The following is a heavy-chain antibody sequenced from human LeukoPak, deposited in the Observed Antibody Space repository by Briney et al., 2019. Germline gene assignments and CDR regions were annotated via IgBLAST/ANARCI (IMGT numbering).Heavy chain of an antibody. CDR3: ARDRSTPGYYYGMDV. J-gene: IGHJ6*02. CDR1: GYTFTGYY. Sequence: ASVTVSCKASGYTFTGYYMHWVRQAPGQGLEWMGWINPNSGGTNYAQKFQGRVTMTRDTSISTVHMELRRLRSDDTAVYHCARDRSTPGYYYGMDVWGQGTTVTVSS. D-gene: IGHD2-2*01. V-gene: IGHV1-2*02. CDR2: INPNSGGT.